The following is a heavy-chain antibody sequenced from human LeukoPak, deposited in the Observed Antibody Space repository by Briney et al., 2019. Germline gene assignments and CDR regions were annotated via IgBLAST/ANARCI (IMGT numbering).Heavy chain of an antibody. CDR2: LSHDGRNR. CDR1: GFIFGNSW. CDR3: AKDDSNNYYEF. J-gene: IGHJ4*02. V-gene: IGHV3-7*01. D-gene: IGHD2-15*01. Sequence: GGPLRLSCAASGFIFGNSWMTWVRQAPGKGLEWVASLSHDGRNRQYAESIKGRLTISRDNVKNSLYLEIERLRADDTAMYYCAKDDSNNYYEFWGQGTLVTVSA.